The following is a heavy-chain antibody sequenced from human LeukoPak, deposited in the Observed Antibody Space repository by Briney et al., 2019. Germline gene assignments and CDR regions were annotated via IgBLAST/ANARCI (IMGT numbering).Heavy chain of an antibody. D-gene: IGHD3-3*01. J-gene: IGHJ3*02. CDR1: GYSFINYW. V-gene: IGHV5-51*01. CDR2: IYPGDSDT. Sequence: GESLKISCKGSGYSFINYWIGWVRQMPGKGLEWMGIIYPGDSDTRYSPSFQGQVIISADKSISTAYLQWSSLKASDTAMYYCARSQSITIFGVVTKGDAFDIWGQGTMVTVSP. CDR3: ARSQSITIFGVVTKGDAFDI.